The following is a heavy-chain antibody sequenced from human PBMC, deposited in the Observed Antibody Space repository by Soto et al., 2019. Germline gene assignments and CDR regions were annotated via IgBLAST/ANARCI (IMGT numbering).Heavy chain of an antibody. D-gene: IGHD6-13*01. CDR2: IIPIFGTA. J-gene: IGHJ5*02. Sequence: GASVKVSCKASGGTFSSYAISWVRQAPGQGLEWMGGIIPIFGTANYAQKFQGRVTITADESTSTAYMELSSLRSEDTAVYSCARLPGIAAALPRFDPWGQGTLVTVSS. V-gene: IGHV1-69*13. CDR1: GGTFSSYA. CDR3: ARLPGIAAALPRFDP.